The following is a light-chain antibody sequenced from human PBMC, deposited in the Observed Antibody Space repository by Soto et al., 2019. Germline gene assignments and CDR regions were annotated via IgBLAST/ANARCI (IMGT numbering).Light chain of an antibody. CDR1: QSVGSD. V-gene: IGKV3-15*01. CDR2: GAS. Sequence: EIVLTQSPGTLSLSPGERATLSCRASQSVGSDLAWYQQKPGQAPRLVIYGASSRATGIPARFSGSGSGTEFTLTISSLQSEDFAVYYCQQYNNWPPITFGQGTRLEIK. CDR3: QQYNNWPPIT. J-gene: IGKJ5*01.